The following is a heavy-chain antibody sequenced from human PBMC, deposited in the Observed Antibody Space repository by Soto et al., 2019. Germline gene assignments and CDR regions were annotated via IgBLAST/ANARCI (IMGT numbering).Heavy chain of an antibody. CDR3: ARGVGSGSYYNQYTCFDP. J-gene: IGHJ5*02. CDR2: IIPIFGIA. CDR1: RGTFSRHS. Sequence: SVKVSCKASRGTFSRHSITWPRQAPGHGLEWIGRIIPIFGIASYAQKFQGRVTITADESTSTAYMELRSLRSDDTAVYYCARGVGSGSYYNQYTCFDPWGQGTLVPVSS. V-gene: IGHV1-69*13. D-gene: IGHD3-10*01.